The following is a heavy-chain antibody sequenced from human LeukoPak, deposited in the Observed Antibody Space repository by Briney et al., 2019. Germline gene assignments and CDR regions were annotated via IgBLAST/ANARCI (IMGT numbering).Heavy chain of an antibody. CDR2: INPSSGGT. D-gene: IGHD3-10*01. CDR1: GYTFTGYY. V-gene: IGHV1-2*06. J-gene: IGHJ4*02. Sequence: HRASVKVSCKASGYTFTGYYIHWVRQAPGQGLEWMGRINPSSGGTNYAQNFQGRVTMTRDTSISTAYMELSRLRSDDTAVYYCAREVSRDPGGYWGQGTLVTVSS. CDR3: AREVSRDPGGY.